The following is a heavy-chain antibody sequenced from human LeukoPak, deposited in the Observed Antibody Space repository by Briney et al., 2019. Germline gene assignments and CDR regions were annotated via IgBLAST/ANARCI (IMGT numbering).Heavy chain of an antibody. Sequence: SETLSLTCTVSGVSISSGGYSWSWLRQPPGKGLEWIGYIYHSGSTYYNPSLKSRVTISVDRSKNQFSLKLSSVTAADTAVYYCARGTWSPYYFDYWGQGTLVTVSS. CDR1: GVSISSGGYS. V-gene: IGHV4-30-2*01. D-gene: IGHD2-8*01. CDR2: IYHSGST. CDR3: ARGTWSPYYFDY. J-gene: IGHJ4*01.